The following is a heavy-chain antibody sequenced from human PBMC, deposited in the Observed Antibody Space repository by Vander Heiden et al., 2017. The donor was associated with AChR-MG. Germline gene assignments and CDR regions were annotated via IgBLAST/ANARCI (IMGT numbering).Heavy chain of an antibody. CDR1: GGSISSYY. CDR3: ARGGGYSSGWYGGWFDP. V-gene: IGHV4-59*01. Sequence: QVQLQESGPGLVKPSETLSLTCTVSGGSISSYYWSWIRQPPGKGLEWIGYIDYSGSTNYNPSLKSRVTISVDTSKNQFSLKLSSVTAADTAVYYCARGGGYSSGWYGGWFDPWGQGTLVTVSS. J-gene: IGHJ5*02. D-gene: IGHD6-19*01. CDR2: IDYSGST.